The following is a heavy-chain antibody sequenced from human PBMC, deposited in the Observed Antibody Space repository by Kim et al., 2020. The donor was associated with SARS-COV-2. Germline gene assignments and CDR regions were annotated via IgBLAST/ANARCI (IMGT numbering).Heavy chain of an antibody. V-gene: IGHV4-34*01. CDR3: ARTRHTAAATGYYFDY. CDR1: GGSFSGYY. CDR2: INHSGST. Sequence: SETLSLTCAVYGGSFSGYYWSWIRQPPGKGLEWIGEINHSGSTNYNPSLKSRVTISVDTSKNQFSLKLSSVTAADTAVYYCARTRHTAAATGYYFDYWGQGTLVTVSS. J-gene: IGHJ4*02. D-gene: IGHD6-13*01.